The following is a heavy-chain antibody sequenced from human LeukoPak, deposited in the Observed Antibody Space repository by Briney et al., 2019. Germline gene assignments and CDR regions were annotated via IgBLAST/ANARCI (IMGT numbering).Heavy chain of an antibody. CDR3: AKDLWLGAFDI. Sequence: GRSLRLSCAASGFTFSSYGMHWVRQAPGKGLEWVAIISYDGSNKYYADSVKGRFTISRDNSKNTLYLQMNSLRAEDTAVYYCAKDLWLGAFDIWGQGTMVTVSS. J-gene: IGHJ3*02. CDR2: ISYDGSNK. CDR1: GFTFSSYG. V-gene: IGHV3-30*18. D-gene: IGHD5-18*01.